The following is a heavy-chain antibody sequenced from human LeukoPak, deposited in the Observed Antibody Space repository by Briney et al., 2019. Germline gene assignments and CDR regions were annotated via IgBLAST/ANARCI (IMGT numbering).Heavy chain of an antibody. Sequence: GGSLRLSCAASGFPFSTSWMHWVRQPPGKGLVWVSRISPDGSSRGYADSVKGRFIISRDNAKNTLSLQMNSLTAEDTAVYYCARDGGLLPDNWGKGTLVTVSS. CDR3: ARDGGLLPDN. J-gene: IGHJ4*02. D-gene: IGHD2-21*02. CDR2: ISPDGSSR. V-gene: IGHV3-74*01. CDR1: GFPFSTSW.